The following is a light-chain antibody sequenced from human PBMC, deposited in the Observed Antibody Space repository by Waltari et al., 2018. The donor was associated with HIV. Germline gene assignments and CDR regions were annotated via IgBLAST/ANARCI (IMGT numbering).Light chain of an antibody. Sequence: EIVLTQSPGTLSLSPGERATLSCRASQSVSSSYLAWYQQKPGQAPRLLIYGASSRATGIPDRFIGSGSGTDFTLTISRLEPEDFAVYYCQQYSNSPETFGQGTKLEIK. V-gene: IGKV3-20*01. CDR3: QQYSNSPET. CDR2: GAS. CDR1: QSVSSSY. J-gene: IGKJ2*01.